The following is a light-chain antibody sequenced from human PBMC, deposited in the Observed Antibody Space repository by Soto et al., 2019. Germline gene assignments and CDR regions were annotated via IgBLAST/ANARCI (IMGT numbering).Light chain of an antibody. CDR2: AAS. V-gene: IGKV1-39*01. CDR3: QQTYGTPRT. Sequence: DIQMTQSPSSLSASVGDRVTLTCRASQSISTYLNWYQQKPGKAPKLLIFAASSLQSGVPSRFSGSGSGTDFTITISSLQPEDFATYYCQQTYGTPRTFGQGTKVEIK. J-gene: IGKJ1*01. CDR1: QSISTY.